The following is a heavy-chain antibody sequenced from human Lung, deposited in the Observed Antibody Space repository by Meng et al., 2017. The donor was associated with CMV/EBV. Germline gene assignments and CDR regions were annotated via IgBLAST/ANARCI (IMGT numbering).Heavy chain of an antibody. Sequence: SXTVSGGSISSSSYYWGWIRQPPGKGLEWIGSIYYSGSTYYNPSLKSRVTISVDTSKNQFSLKLSSVTAADTAVYYCARQSPSQYYYDSSGFHNWFDPWGQGTLVTVSS. CDR2: IYYSGST. J-gene: IGHJ5*02. CDR3: ARQSPSQYYYDSSGFHNWFDP. CDR1: GGSISSSSYY. V-gene: IGHV4-39*01. D-gene: IGHD3-22*01.